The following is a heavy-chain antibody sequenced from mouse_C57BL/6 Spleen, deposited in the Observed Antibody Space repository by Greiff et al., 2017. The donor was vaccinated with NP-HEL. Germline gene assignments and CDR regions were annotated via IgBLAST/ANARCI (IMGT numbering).Heavy chain of an antibody. J-gene: IGHJ4*01. CDR1: GYTFTDYN. Sequence: EVQLQQSGPELVKPGASVKIPCKASGYTFTDYNMDWVKQSHGKSLEWIGDINPNNGGTIYNQKFKGKATLTVDKSSSTAYMELRSLTSEDTAVYYCARVGDITTVVAPYAMDYWGQGTSVTVSS. CDR2: INPNNGGT. CDR3: ARVGDITTVVAPYAMDY. V-gene: IGHV1-18*01. D-gene: IGHD1-1*01.